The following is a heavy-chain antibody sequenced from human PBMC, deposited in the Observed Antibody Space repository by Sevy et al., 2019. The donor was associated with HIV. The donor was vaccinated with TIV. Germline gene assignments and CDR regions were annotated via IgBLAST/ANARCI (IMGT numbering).Heavy chain of an antibody. Sequence: GGSLRLSCAASGFTFSSYDMHWVRQAPGKGLEWVAVISYDGRGKHYADSVKGRFTISRDNAKNTLYLQMNSLRVEDSAVFYCAAVAVSFGGDPYENHHFMDVWGRGTRVTVS. CDR2: ISYDGRGK. CDR3: AAVAVSFGGDPYENHHFMDV. V-gene: IGHV3-30*03. D-gene: IGHD3-16*01. J-gene: IGHJ6*03. CDR1: GFTFSSYD.